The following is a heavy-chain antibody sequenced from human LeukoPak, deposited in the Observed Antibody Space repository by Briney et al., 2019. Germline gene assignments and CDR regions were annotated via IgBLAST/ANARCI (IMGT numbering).Heavy chain of an antibody. J-gene: IGHJ4*02. V-gene: IGHV3-48*01. CDR3: ASPVYSGSYPPDY. CDR1: GFTCSSYS. Sequence: HSGGSLRLSCAASGFTCSSYSMNWVRQAPGKGLECISYISSSSSTIYYADSVKGRFTISRDNAKNSLYLQMNSLRAEDTAVYYCASPVYSGSYPPDYWGQGTLVTVSS. CDR2: ISSSSSTI. D-gene: IGHD1-26*01.